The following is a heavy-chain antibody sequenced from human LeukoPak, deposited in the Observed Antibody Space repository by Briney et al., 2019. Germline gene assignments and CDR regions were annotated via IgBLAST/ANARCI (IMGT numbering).Heavy chain of an antibody. CDR1: GGSFSGYY. CDR2: INHSGST. Sequence: KPSETLSLTCAVYGGSFSGYYWSWIRQPPEKGLEWIGEINHSGSTNYNPSLKSRVTISVDTSKNQFSLKLSSVTAADTAVYYCASLFYDVGDYWGQGTLVTVSS. J-gene: IGHJ4*02. D-gene: IGHD2-21*01. CDR3: ASLFYDVGDY. V-gene: IGHV4-34*01.